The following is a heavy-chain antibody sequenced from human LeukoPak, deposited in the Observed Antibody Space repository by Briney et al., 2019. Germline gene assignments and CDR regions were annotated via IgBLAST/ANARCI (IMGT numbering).Heavy chain of an antibody. CDR2: ISGSGGST. CDR3: AKDQDTYYYDSSGYYSLDY. D-gene: IGHD3-22*01. Sequence: QPGRSLRLSCAASGFTFSSYAMSWVRQAPGKGLEWVSAISGSGGSTYYADSVKGRFTISRDNSKNTLYLQMSSLRAEDTAVYYCAKDQDTYYYDSSGYYSLDYWGQGTLVTVSS. J-gene: IGHJ4*02. V-gene: IGHV3-23*01. CDR1: GFTFSSYA.